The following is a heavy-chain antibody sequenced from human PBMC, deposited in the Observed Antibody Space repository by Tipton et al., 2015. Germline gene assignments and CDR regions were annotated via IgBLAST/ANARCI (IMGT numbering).Heavy chain of an antibody. CDR1: GGSISSSSYY. CDR2: IYYSGST. J-gene: IGHJ4*02. V-gene: IGHV4-39*01. CDR3: ACQDYDILTRDYQTVDY. D-gene: IGHD3-9*01. Sequence: TLSLTCSVSGGSISSSSYYWDWIRQPPGKGLEWIGNIYYSGSTYYNPSLNSRVTISIDTSRNQFSLKLSSVTAADTAVYYCACQDYDILTRDYQTVDYWGQGTLVTVSS.